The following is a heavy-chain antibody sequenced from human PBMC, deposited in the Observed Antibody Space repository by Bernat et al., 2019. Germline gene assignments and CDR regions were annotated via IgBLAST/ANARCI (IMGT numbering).Heavy chain of an antibody. CDR3: ARQRYSRSSCPDY. CDR1: GGTFSSYA. CDR2: ISGYNGNT. Sequence: QVQLVQSGAEVKKPGSSVKVSCKASGGTFSSYAISWVRQAPGQGPEWMGWISGYNGNTNYAQKFQGRVTMTTDTSTSTAYMEVRSLRSDDTAVYYCARQRYSRSSCPDYWGPGTLVTVAS. V-gene: IGHV1-18*01. J-gene: IGHJ4*02. D-gene: IGHD6-6*01.